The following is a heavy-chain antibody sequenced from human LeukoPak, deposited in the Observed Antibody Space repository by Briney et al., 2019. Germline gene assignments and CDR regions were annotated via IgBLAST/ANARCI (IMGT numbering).Heavy chain of an antibody. CDR1: GYTFTSYG. V-gene: IGHV1-18*01. CDR2: ISAYNGNT. Sequence: ASVKVSCXASGYTFTSYGISWVRQAPGQGLEWMGWISAYNGNTNYAQKLQGRVTMTTDTSTSTAYMELRSLRSDDTAVYYCARMSVTMIVGPSDYWGQGTLVTVSS. D-gene: IGHD3-22*01. CDR3: ARMSVTMIVGPSDY. J-gene: IGHJ4*02.